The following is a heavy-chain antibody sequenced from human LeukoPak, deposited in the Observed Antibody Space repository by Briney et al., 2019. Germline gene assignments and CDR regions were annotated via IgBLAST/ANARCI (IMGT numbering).Heavy chain of an antibody. D-gene: IGHD3-16*01. CDR3: TANYDYVWGSDY. CDR1: GFTFSNYA. Sequence: GGSLRLSCAASGFTFSNYAMNWVRQAPGKGLEWVSGISGSGGSTYYADSVKGRFTISRDNSKNTLYLQMNSLSAEDTAVYYCTANYDYVWGSDYWGQGTLVTVSS. V-gene: IGHV3-23*01. CDR2: ISGSGGST. J-gene: IGHJ4*02.